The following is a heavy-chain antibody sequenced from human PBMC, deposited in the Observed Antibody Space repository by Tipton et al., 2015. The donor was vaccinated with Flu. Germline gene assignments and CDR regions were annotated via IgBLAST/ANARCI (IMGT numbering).Heavy chain of an antibody. CDR1: GGSISSGNYA. CDR3: ARDVYYYDSSGSYSVFFDD. CDR2: IYTSGST. V-gene: IGHV4-61*02. J-gene: IGHJ4*02. Sequence: LRLSCTVSGGSISSGNYAWSWIRQPAGKGLEWMGRIYTSGSTNYNPSLKSRVTISVDTSKNQFSLKLSSVTAADTAVYYCARDVYYYDSSGSYSVFFDDWGQGTLVTGSS. D-gene: IGHD3-22*01.